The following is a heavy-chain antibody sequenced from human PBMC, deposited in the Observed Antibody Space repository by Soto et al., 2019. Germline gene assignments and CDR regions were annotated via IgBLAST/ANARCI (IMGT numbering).Heavy chain of an antibody. V-gene: IGHV3-30-3*01. D-gene: IGHD3-9*01. CDR3: AKAGYLDTYYFDY. CDR2: ISYDGISK. Sequence: GGSLRLSCAASGFTFSSYAMHWVRQAPGKGLEWVAVISYDGISKHYADSVKGRFSISRDDSENTLYVQMNSLRAEDTAVYYCAKAGYLDTYYFDYWGQGTLVTVSS. CDR1: GFTFSSYA. J-gene: IGHJ4*02.